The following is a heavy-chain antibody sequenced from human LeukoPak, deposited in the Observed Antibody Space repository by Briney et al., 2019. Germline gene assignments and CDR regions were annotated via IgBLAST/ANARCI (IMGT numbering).Heavy chain of an antibody. Sequence: SETLSLTCTVSGGSVSSGSYYWSWIRQPPGKGLEWIGYIYYSGSTNYNPSLKSRVTISVDTSKNQFSLKLSSVTAADTAVYYCVTHCSGGSCYSADAFDIWGQGTMVTVSS. CDR2: IYYSGST. CDR1: GGSVSSGSYY. CDR3: VTHCSGGSCYSADAFDI. D-gene: IGHD2-15*01. V-gene: IGHV4-61*01. J-gene: IGHJ3*02.